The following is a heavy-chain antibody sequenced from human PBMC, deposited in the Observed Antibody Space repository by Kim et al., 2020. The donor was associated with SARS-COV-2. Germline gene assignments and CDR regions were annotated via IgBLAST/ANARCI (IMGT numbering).Heavy chain of an antibody. CDR1: GYTFTGYY. CDR3: TTTVITPGRDY. J-gene: IGHJ4*02. CDR2: INPNSGGT. Sequence: ASVKVSCKASGYTFTGYYMHWVRQAPGQGLEWMGRINPNSGGTNFAQKFQGRVTMTRDTSISTAYMELSRLRSDDTAVYYCTTTVITPGRDYWGQGTLVTVSS. D-gene: IGHD4-17*01. V-gene: IGHV1-2*06.